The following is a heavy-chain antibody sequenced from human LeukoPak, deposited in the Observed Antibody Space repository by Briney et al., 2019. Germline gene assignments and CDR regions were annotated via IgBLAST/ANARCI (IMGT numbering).Heavy chain of an antibody. Sequence: GGSLRLSCAASGFTFSSYGMSWVRQAPGKGLEWVSAISGSGGSTYYADSVKGRFTISRDNSKNTLYLQMNSLRAEDTAVYYCAKDRGWELRGGYYFDHWGQGTLVTVSS. V-gene: IGHV3-23*01. J-gene: IGHJ4*02. CDR3: AKDRGWELRGGYYFDH. CDR1: GFTFSSYG. CDR2: ISGSGGST. D-gene: IGHD1-26*01.